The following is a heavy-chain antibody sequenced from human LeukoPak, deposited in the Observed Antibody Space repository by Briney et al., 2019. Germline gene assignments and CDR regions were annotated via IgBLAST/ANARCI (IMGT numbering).Heavy chain of an antibody. CDR2: ISGDGNSS. CDR1: GFTFDDYA. V-gene: IGHV3-43*02. Sequence: GGSLRLSCAASGFTFDDYAMHWVRQAPGKGLEWVSLISGDGNSSNYAASVKGRFTISRDNSENSLYLQMNSLRIEDTALYYCAANFGAYYYDTSGYYGFWGQGTLVTVSS. CDR3: AANFGAYYYDTSGYYGF. J-gene: IGHJ4*02. D-gene: IGHD3-22*01.